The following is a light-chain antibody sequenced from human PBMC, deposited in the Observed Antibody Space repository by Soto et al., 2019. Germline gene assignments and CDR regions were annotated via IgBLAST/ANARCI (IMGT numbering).Light chain of an antibody. V-gene: IGKV2-30*01. Sequence: DVVMTQSPPSLPVTLGQPASISCRSSHSLVYSDGTAYLSWFQQRPGQSPRRLIYRGSNRDSGVPDRFSGSGSATDFTLRISRVEAEDVGVYYCMQGTHWPPTFGQGTKVEIK. J-gene: IGKJ1*01. CDR3: MQGTHWPPT. CDR2: RGS. CDR1: HSLVYSDGTAY.